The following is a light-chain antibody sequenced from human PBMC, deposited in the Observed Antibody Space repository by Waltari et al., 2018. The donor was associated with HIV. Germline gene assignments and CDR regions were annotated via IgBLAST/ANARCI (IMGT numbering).Light chain of an antibody. CDR2: AAS. Sequence: DIQMTQSPSSLSVSVGDRVTITCRASQSISSYLNWYQQKPGKAPNLLIYAASSLQSGVPLRFSGSGSGTGFTLTISSLQPEDFATYYCQQSYSTPHTFGGGTKVEIK. J-gene: IGKJ4*01. CDR1: QSISSY. V-gene: IGKV1-39*01. CDR3: QQSYSTPHT.